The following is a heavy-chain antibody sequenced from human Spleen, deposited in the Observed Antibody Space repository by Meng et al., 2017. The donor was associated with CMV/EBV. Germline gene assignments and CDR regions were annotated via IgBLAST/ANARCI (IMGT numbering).Heavy chain of an antibody. CDR2: IFGSGTT. Sequence: GGSLRLSCAASGFTVSSTYMSWVRQAPGKGLEWVSVIFGSGTTVYPDSVKGRFTISRDNSKNTVYLQMNSLKLEDTAVYYCARDIDGDYGILDYWGQGTLVTVSS. V-gene: IGHV3-66*03. J-gene: IGHJ4*02. CDR1: GFTVSSTY. D-gene: IGHD4-17*01. CDR3: ARDIDGDYGILDY.